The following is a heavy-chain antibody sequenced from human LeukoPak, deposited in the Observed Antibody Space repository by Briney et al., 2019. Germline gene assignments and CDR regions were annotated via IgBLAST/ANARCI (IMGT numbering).Heavy chain of an antibody. CDR3: ARQHTGWYVDY. CDR2: VSASGAST. CDR1: GFSFSNYA. J-gene: IGHJ4*02. D-gene: IGHD6-19*01. V-gene: IGHV3-23*01. Sequence: PGGSLRLSCAASGFSFSNYAMSWVRQAPGKGLERVSGVSASGASTYSEDSVKGRFIISRDNSKNTVFLQMNSLRAEDTAVYYCARQHTGWYVDYWGQGILVTVSS.